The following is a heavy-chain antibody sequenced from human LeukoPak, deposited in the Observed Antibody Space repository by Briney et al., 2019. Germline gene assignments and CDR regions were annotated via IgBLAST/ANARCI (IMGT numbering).Heavy chain of an antibody. V-gene: IGHV5-51*01. CDR3: ARGLDVDTAVVHYYFDF. CDR1: GSIFNTYW. J-gene: IGHJ4*02. D-gene: IGHD5-18*01. CDR2: IYPADSDT. Sequence: GESLQISCQGSGSIFNTYWGGWARQLPGKGLEWMGIIYPADSDTRYSPSFQGQVTISADKSINTAYLQWRTLKASDSAIYYCARGLDVDTAVVHYYFDFWGQGTLVTVSS.